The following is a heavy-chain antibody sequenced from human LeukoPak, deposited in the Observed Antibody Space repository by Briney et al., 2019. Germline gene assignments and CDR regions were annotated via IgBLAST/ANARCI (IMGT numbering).Heavy chain of an antibody. J-gene: IGHJ4*02. CDR3: AAGGYSGYDPDY. Sequence: ASVKVSCKVSGYTLTELSMHWVRQAPGKGLEWMGGFDPEDGETIYAQKFQGRVTMTEDTSTDTAYMELSSLRSEDTAVYYCAAGGYSGYDPDYWGQGTLVTVSS. V-gene: IGHV1-24*01. D-gene: IGHD5-12*01. CDR2: FDPEDGET. CDR1: GYTLTELS.